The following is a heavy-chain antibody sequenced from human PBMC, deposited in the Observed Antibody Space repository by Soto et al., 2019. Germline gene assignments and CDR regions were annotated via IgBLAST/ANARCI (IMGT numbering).Heavy chain of an antibody. Sequence: ASVKVSCKASGYTFTSYGISWVRQAPGQGLEWMGWISAYNGNTNYAQKLQGRVTMTTDTSTSTAYMELRSLRSDDTAVYYCARVPYYYDSSGYSELGNWGQRTLVTVSS. CDR2: ISAYNGNT. CDR1: GYTFTSYG. V-gene: IGHV1-18*01. J-gene: IGHJ4*02. CDR3: ARVPYYYDSSGYSELGN. D-gene: IGHD3-22*01.